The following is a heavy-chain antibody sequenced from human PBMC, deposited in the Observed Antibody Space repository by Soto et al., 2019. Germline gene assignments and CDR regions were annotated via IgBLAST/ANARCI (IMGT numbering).Heavy chain of an antibody. CDR3: ANLATSVAGPTNSYYYYGMDV. D-gene: IGHD6-19*01. J-gene: IGHJ6*02. CDR2: ISGSGGST. CDR1: GFTFSSYA. V-gene: IGHV3-23*01. Sequence: GGSLRLSCAASGFTFSSYAMSWVRQAPGKGLEWVSAISGSGGSTYYADSVKGRFTISRDNSKNTLYLQMNSLRAEDTAVYYCANLATSVAGPTNSYYYYGMDVWGQGTTVTVSS.